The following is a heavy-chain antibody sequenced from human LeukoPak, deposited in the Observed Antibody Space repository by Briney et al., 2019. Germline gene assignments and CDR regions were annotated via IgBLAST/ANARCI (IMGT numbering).Heavy chain of an antibody. CDR2: IYYSGST. D-gene: IGHD1-14*01. CDR1: GGSISSYD. J-gene: IGHJ4*02. CDR3: AYNRDFALDN. V-gene: IGHV4-59*12. Sequence: SETLSLTCTVSGGSISSYDWSWIRQPPGKGLEWIGYIYYSGSTNYNPSLKSRVTISVDTSKNQFSLKLTSVTAADTAVYFCAYNRDFALDNWGQGTLVTVSS.